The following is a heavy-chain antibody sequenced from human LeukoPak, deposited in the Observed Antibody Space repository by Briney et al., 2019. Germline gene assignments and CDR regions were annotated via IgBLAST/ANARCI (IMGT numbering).Heavy chain of an antibody. CDR2: IYYSGST. J-gene: IGHJ5*02. V-gene: IGHV4-59*01. Sequence: PSETLSLTCTVSGGSISSYYWSWIRQPPGKGLEWIGYIYYSGSTNYNPSLKSRVTISVDTSKNQYSLKLSSVTAADTAVYYCARGQGYSYGYEWFDPWGQGTLVTVSS. CDR3: ARGQGYSYGYEWFDP. CDR1: GGSISSYY. D-gene: IGHD5-18*01.